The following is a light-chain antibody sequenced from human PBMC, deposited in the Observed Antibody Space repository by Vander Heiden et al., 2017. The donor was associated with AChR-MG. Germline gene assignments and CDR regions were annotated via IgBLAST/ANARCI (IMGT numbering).Light chain of an antibody. J-gene: IGLJ2*01. V-gene: IGLV2-14*01. CDR2: DVN. Sequence: QSALTQPASASGSPGQSITISCTGTRSDMGGNNYVSWHRQYPGKAPKLIIYDVNKRPSGVSHRFSASKSDNTASLTISGLQAEDEADYYCSSYTSASVIFGGGTRVTVL. CDR3: SSYTSASVI. CDR1: RSDMGGNNY.